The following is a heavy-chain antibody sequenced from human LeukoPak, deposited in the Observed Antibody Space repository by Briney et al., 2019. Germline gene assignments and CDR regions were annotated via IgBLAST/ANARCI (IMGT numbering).Heavy chain of an antibody. D-gene: IGHD7-27*01. CDR3: ARDREMGIKDVY. CDR1: GFTFSSYS. J-gene: IGHJ4*02. V-gene: IGHV3-21*01. Sequence: GGSLRLSCAASGFTFSSYSMNWVRQAPGKGLEWVSSISSSSSYIYYADSVKGRFTISRDNAKNSLYLQMNSLRAEDTAVYYCARDREMGIKDVYRGQGTLVTVSS. CDR2: ISSSSSYI.